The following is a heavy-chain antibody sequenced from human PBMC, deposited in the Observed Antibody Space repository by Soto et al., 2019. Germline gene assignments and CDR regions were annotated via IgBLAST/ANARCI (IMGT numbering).Heavy chain of an antibody. CDR3: ARSGPHYSSSWVFYYYGMDV. Sequence: ASVKVSCKASGYTFTGYYMHWVRQAPGQGLEWMGWINPNSGGTNYAQKFQGRVTMTRGTSISTAYMELSRLRSDDTAVYYCARSGPHYSSSWVFYYYGMDVWGQGTTVTV. V-gene: IGHV1-2*02. CDR1: GYTFTGYY. J-gene: IGHJ6*02. CDR2: INPNSGGT. D-gene: IGHD6-6*01.